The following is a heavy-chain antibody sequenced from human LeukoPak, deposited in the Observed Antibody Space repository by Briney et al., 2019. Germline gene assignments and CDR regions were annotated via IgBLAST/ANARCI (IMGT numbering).Heavy chain of an antibody. V-gene: IGHV1-18*01. CDR3: ARAPLWFGELLPIDY. D-gene: IGHD3-10*01. CDR2: ISAYNGNT. J-gene: IGHJ4*02. Sequence: ASVKVSCKASGYTFTSYDINWVRQAPGQGLEWMGWISAYNGNTNYAQKLQGRVTMTTDTSTSTAYMELRSLRSDDTAVYYCARAPLWFGELLPIDYWGQGTLVTVSS. CDR1: GYTFTSYD.